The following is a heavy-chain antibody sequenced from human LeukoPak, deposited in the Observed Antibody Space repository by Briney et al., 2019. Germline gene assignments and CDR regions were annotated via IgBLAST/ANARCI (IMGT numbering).Heavy chain of an antibody. J-gene: IGHJ4*02. Sequence: GGSLRLSCAASGFTVITNDMTWVRQAPGKGLEWVSVLYSDGNTKYADSVQGRFTISRDNSKNTLYLEMNSLSPDDTAVYYCARGVESLAANTLACWGQGTLVTVSS. V-gene: IGHV3-53*01. CDR3: ARGVESLAANTLAC. CDR2: LYSDGNT. D-gene: IGHD3-16*01. CDR1: GFTVITND.